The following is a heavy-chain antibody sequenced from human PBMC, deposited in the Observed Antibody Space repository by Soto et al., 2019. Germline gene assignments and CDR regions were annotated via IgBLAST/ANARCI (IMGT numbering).Heavy chain of an antibody. CDR2: IIPISGTA. V-gene: IGHV1-69*01. Sequence: QVQLVQSGAEVQKPGSLVKVSCKASGGTFSSYAISWVRQAPGQGLEWMGGIIPISGTANYAQKFQGRVTITADESTSTAYMELSSLRSEDTAVYYCARSQGSSTSLEIYYYYYYGMDVWGQGTTVTVSS. J-gene: IGHJ6*02. CDR3: ARSQGSSTSLEIYYYYYYGMDV. CDR1: GGTFSSYA. D-gene: IGHD2-2*01.